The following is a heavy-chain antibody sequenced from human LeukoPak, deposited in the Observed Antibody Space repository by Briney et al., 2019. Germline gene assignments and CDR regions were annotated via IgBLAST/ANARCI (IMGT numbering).Heavy chain of an antibody. D-gene: IGHD3-9*01. CDR2: IRYDGSNK. V-gene: IGHV3-30*02. CDR3: AKDRRILTGYSLLDY. CDR1: GFTVSSNY. Sequence: GGSLRLSCAASGFTVSSNYMSWVRQAPGKGLEWVAFIRYDGSNKYYADSVKGRFTISRDNSKNTLYLQMNSLRAEDTAVYYCAKDRRILTGYSLLDYWGQGTLVTVSS. J-gene: IGHJ4*02.